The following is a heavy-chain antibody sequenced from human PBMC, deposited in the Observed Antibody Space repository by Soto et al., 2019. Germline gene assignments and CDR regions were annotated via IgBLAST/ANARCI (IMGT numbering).Heavy chain of an antibody. CDR3: ESAKYSGFDV. CDR1: GDSFSSNGVA. CDR2: TYYRSKWYN. D-gene: IGHD2-15*01. Sequence: PSQTLSLTCAISGDSFSSNGVAWNWIRQSPSRGLEWLGRTYYRSKWYNDYAVSVKSRITVNPDTSKNQFSLQLSSVTPEDTAVYYCESAKYSGFDVWGQGTMVTVSS. J-gene: IGHJ3*01. V-gene: IGHV6-1*01.